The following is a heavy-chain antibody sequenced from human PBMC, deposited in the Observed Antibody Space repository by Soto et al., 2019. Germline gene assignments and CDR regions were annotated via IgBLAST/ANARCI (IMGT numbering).Heavy chain of an antibody. V-gene: IGHV4-59*01. J-gene: IGHJ4*02. Sequence: PSETLSLTCTVSVGSISSYYCSWIRQPPGKGLEWIGYIYYSGSTNYNPSLKSRVTISVDTSKNQFSLKLSSVTAADTAVYYCARDYYDSSGYYMGYWGQGTLVTVSS. CDR2: IYYSGST. CDR1: VGSISSYY. D-gene: IGHD3-22*01. CDR3: ARDYYDSSGYYMGY.